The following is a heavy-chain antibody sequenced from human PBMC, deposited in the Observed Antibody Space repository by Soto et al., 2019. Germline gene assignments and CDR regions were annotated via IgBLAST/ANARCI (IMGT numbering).Heavy chain of an antibody. J-gene: IGHJ3*01. V-gene: IGHV3-23*01. D-gene: IGHD3-16*01. CDR1: GFTFSTYA. CDR3: ATALRETYVCGT. Sequence: EVQLLESGGGLVQPGGSLRLSCAASGFTFSTYAMSWVRQAPGKGLEWVSAISGSGGSTYYAASVKGRFTISRDNSKNTLSLQMTSLRAEDTAVYYCATALRETYVCGTWGQGTMVTVSS. CDR2: ISGSGGST.